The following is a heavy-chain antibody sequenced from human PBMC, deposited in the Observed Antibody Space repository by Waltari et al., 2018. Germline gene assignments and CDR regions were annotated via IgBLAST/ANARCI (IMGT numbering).Heavy chain of an antibody. J-gene: IGHJ4*02. D-gene: IGHD2-2*01. CDR1: GFTFSSYS. CDR3: ARVGSCSSTSCYGY. Sequence: EVQLVESGGGLVQPGGSLRLSCAASGFTFSSYSMNWVRQAPGKGLVWVSYISSSSSTIYYADSVKGRFTISRDNAKNSLYLQMNSLRAEDTAVYYCARVGSCSSTSCYGYWGQGTLVTVSS. V-gene: IGHV3-48*04. CDR2: ISSSSSTI.